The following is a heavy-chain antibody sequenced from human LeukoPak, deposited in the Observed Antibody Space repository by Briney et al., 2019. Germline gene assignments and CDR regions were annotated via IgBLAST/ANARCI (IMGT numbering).Heavy chain of an antibody. J-gene: IGHJ4*02. D-gene: IGHD1-26*01. CDR1: GFIFDDYA. V-gene: IGHV3-9*03. CDR3: AKGGSDGLDVTFDY. Sequence: PGRSLRLSCAASGFIFDDYAMYWVRQVPGKGLEWVSGINWNSGNIVYADAVKGRFIISRDNAKNSLYLQMNSLRPEDMALYYCAKGGSDGLDVTFDYWRQGTLVTVSS. CDR2: INWNSGNI.